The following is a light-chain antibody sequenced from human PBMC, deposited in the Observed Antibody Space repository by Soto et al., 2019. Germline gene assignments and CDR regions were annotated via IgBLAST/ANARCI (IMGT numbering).Light chain of an antibody. CDR3: SSYTSSSTQV. CDR2: EVS. J-gene: IGLJ1*01. Sequence: QSVLTQPASVSGSPGQSITISCTGTSSDVGGYNYVSWYQQHPGKAPKLMIYEVSNRPSGVSSRFSGSKSGNTASLTISGLQAEDEADYYCSSYTSSSTQVFGTGTKVTVL. V-gene: IGLV2-14*01. CDR1: SSDVGGYNY.